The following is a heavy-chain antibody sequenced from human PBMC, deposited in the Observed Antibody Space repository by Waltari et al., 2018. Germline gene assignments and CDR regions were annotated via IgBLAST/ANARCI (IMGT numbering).Heavy chain of an antibody. J-gene: IGHJ5*02. V-gene: IGHV4-59*08. CDR3: ARQQKVVVYDFWSGYPNWFDP. Sequence: QVQLQESGPGLVKPSETLSLTCTVSGGSLSSYYWSWIRQPPGKGLEWIGYIYYRGVTKYNPHRESGVTISVDTSKSQFARKRGSVTAADTAVYYFARQQKVVVYDFWSGYPNWFDPGGQGTLVTFSS. CDR1: GGSLSSYY. D-gene: IGHD3-3*01. CDR2: IYYRGVT.